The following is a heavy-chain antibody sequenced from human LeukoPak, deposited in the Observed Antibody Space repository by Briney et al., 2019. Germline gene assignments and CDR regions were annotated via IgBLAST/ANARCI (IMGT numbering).Heavy chain of an antibody. D-gene: IGHD3-10*01. CDR3: AKGVYGSRSTSFADF. V-gene: IGHV3-30*18. J-gene: IGHJ4*02. CDR2: ISHDGKER. CDR1: GFTFSNYA. Sequence: GGSLRLSCVASGFTFSNYAMHWVRQAPGKGLEWAAVISHDGKERYYGDPVKGRFTISRDNSKNTLYLQMNNMRAEDTATYYCAKGVYGSRSTSFADFWGQGTLVTASS.